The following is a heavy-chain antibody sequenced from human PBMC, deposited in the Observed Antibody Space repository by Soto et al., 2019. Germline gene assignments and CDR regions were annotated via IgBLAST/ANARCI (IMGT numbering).Heavy chain of an antibody. CDR1: GGSVSSGSYY. D-gene: IGHD2-21*02. CDR2: IYYSGST. V-gene: IGHV4-61*01. Sequence: QVQLQVSGPGLVKPSETLSLTCTVSGGSVSSGSYYWSWIRQPPGKGLEWIGYIYYSGSTNYNPSLKSRVTISVDTSKNQFSLKLSSVTAADTAVYYCARAPYVTRFDYWGQGTLVTVSS. J-gene: IGHJ4*02. CDR3: ARAPYVTRFDY.